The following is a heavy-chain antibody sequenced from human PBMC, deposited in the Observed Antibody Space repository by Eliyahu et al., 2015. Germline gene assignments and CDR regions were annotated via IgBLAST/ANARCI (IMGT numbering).Heavy chain of an antibody. V-gene: IGHV1-69*01. CDR3: ARGGEEHQLQSRPFDY. Sequence: QVQLVQSGAEVRKPGSSVKVSCKASGGTFXNFAITWVRPAPGQGLGWMGGITPIFGTANYAQKFQGRVTISADESTRTIYMEVSSLRSEDAAVYYCARGGEEHQLQSRPFDYWGQGTLVSVSS. J-gene: IGHJ4*02. D-gene: IGHD2-2*01. CDR2: ITPIFGTA. CDR1: GGTFXNFA.